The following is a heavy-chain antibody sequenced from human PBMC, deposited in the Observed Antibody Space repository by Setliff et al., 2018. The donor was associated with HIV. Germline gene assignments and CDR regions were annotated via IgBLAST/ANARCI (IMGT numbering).Heavy chain of an antibody. Sequence: ASVKVSCKASGYTFTHYAISWVRQAPGQGLEYLGWISAYNGNTNYAQKVQGRITMTTDASTSTVDMELRSLTSDDTAVYYCARLASGGWPLEVFDIWGQGTMVT. V-gene: IGHV1-18*01. CDR2: ISAYNGNT. J-gene: IGHJ3*02. CDR3: ARLASGGWPLEVFDI. D-gene: IGHD2-15*01. CDR1: GYTFTHYA.